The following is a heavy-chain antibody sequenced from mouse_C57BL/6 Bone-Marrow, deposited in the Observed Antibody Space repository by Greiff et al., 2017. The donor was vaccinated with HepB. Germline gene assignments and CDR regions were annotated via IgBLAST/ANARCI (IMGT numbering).Heavy chain of an antibody. V-gene: IGHV1-64*01. CDR3: ARRITRYWYFDV. D-gene: IGHD1-1*01. CDR1: GYTFTSYW. Sequence: QVQLQQPGAELVKPGASVKLSCKASGYTFTSYWMHWVKQRPGQGLEWIGMIHPNSGSTNYNEKFKSKATLTVDKSSSTAYMQLSSLTSEDSAVYYGARRITRYWYFDVWGTGTTVTVSS. CDR2: IHPNSGST. J-gene: IGHJ1*03.